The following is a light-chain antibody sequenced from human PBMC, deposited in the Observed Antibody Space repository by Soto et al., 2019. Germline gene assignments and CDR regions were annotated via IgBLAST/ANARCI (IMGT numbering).Light chain of an antibody. Sequence: QSALTQAASVSGSPGQSITISCTGTSRDVGGSNSVSWYQQHPGKAPKLLIYDVSNRPSGVSNRFSGSKSGNTASQTISGLQAEDEADYYCSSYTSSSTVVFGGGTKLTVL. CDR3: SSYTSSSTVV. J-gene: IGLJ2*01. CDR1: SRDVGGSNS. CDR2: DVS. V-gene: IGLV2-14*01.